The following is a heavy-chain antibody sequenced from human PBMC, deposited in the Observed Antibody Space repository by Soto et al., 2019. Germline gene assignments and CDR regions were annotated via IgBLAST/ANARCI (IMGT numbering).Heavy chain of an antibody. J-gene: IGHJ6*02. D-gene: IGHD4-4*01. Sequence: QVQLVESGGGVVHPERSLRLSCSASEFTFSSYAMHWVRQAPGKGLEWVAGISYDGGHKFYGDSVRGRFTISRDSSKITVFLQINSLRPEDTAAYYCARVKTDYSNPRGPFFFYGMDVWGQGTTVTVSS. CDR3: ARVKTDYSNPRGPFFFYGMDV. CDR1: EFTFSSYA. CDR2: ISYDGGHK. V-gene: IGHV3-30-3*01.